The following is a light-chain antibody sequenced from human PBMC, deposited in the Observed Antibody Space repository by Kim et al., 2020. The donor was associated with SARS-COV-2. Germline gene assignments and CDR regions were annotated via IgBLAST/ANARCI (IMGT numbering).Light chain of an antibody. CDR3: QQYGSSPG. CDR1: QSVSSSY. Sequence: LSPGERATLSSRASQSVSSSYLAWYQQKPGQAPRLLSYGASSRATGIPDRFSGSGSGTDFTLTISRLEPEDFAVYYCQQYGSSPGFGQGTRLEIK. CDR2: GAS. J-gene: IGKJ5*01. V-gene: IGKV3-20*01.